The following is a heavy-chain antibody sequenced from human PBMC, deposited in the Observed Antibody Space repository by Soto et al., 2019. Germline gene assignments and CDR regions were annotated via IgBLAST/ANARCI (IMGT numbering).Heavy chain of an antibody. V-gene: IGHV3-30*18. CDR2: VSHDGRNT. CDR1: GFTFSDYA. J-gene: IGHJ4*02. CDR3: PKGRRQWLVTSDFNY. D-gene: IGHD6-19*01. Sequence: VQLVESGGGVVQPGRSLRLSCAASGFTFSDYAMHWVRQAPGKGLEWVAVVSHDGRNTHYADSVKGRFTISRDSSKNTVALEITSLRTENMGGYYCPKGRRQWLVTSDFNYWGQGALVIVSS.